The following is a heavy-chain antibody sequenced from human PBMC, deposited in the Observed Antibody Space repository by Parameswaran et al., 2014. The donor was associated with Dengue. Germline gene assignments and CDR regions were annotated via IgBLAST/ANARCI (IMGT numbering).Heavy chain of an antibody. CDR1: GFTFDDYA. J-gene: IGHJ3*02. D-gene: IGHD3-10*01. CDR3: AKDLVLRSPMDLPDAFDI. CDR2: ISWNSGSI. V-gene: IGHV3-9*01. Sequence: QAGGSLRLSCAASGFTFDDYAMHWVRQAPGKGLEWVSGISWNSGSIGYADSVKGRFTISRDNARNSLYLQMNSLRAEDTALYYCAKDLVLRSPMDLPDAFDIWGQGTMVTVSS.